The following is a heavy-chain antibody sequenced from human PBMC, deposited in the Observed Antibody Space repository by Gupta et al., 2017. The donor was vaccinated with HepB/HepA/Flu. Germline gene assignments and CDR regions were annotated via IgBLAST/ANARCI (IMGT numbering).Heavy chain of an antibody. V-gene: IGHV3-7*01. CDR2: IKQDGSEK. D-gene: IGHD4-17*01. Sequence: EVQLVGSGGGLVQPGGSLRLSCAASGFTFRSYWMSWVRQAPGKGLEWVANIKQDGSEKYYVDSVKGRFTISRDNAKNSLYLQMNSLRAEDTAVYYCARENNGDYLLSYGMDVWGQGTTVTVSS. J-gene: IGHJ6*02. CDR1: GFTFRSYW. CDR3: ARENNGDYLLSYGMDV.